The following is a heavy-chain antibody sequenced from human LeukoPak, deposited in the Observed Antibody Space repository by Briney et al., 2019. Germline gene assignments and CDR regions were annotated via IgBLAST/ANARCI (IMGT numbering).Heavy chain of an antibody. CDR1: GYTFTSYD. CDR2: MNPNSGNT. CDR3: ARVLRDYVWGSYRYLGTGRAFDI. Sequence: GASVKVSCEASGYTFTSYDINWARQATGQGLEWMGWMNPNSGNTGYAQKFQGRVTMTRNTSISTAYMELSSLRSEDTAVYYCARVLRDYVWGSYRYLGTGRAFDIWGQGTMVTVSS. J-gene: IGHJ3*02. V-gene: IGHV1-8*01. D-gene: IGHD3-16*02.